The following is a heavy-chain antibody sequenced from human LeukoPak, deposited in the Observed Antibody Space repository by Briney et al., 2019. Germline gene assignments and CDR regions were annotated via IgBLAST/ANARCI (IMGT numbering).Heavy chain of an antibody. J-gene: IGHJ4*02. Sequence: ASVKVSCKASGGTFISYAISWVRQAPGQGLEWMGGIIPIFGTANYAQKFQGRVTITADESTSTAYMELSSLRSEDTAVYYCASHSGYDWPPGTPNSSSWYFDYWGQGTLVTVSS. D-gene: IGHD5-12*01. V-gene: IGHV1-69*13. CDR1: GGTFISYA. CDR3: ASHSGYDWPPGTPNSSSWYFDY. CDR2: IIPIFGTA.